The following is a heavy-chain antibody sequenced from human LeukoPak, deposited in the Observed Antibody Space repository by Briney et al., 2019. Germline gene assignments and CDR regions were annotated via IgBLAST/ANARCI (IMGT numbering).Heavy chain of an antibody. CDR2: IYHSGST. CDR1: GGSISTYY. D-gene: IGHD1-26*01. J-gene: IGHJ4*02. V-gene: IGHV4-59*12. CDR3: ARGRWERSYFDY. Sequence: SETLSLTCTVSGGSISTYYWSWIRQPPGKGLEWIGYIYHSGSTYYNPSLKSRVTISVDRSKNQFSLKLSSVTAADTAVYYCARGRWERSYFDYWGQGTLVTVSS.